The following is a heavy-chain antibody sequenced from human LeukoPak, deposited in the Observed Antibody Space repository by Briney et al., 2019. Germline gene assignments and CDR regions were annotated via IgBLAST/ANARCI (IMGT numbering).Heavy chain of an antibody. CDR2: INHSGST. Sequence: SETLSLTCAVSGGSISSSDYYWSWIRQPPGKGLEWIGEINHSGSTNYNPSLKSRVTISVDTSKNQFSLKLSSVTAADTAVYYCARGQTLRRCDYWGQGTLVTVSS. V-gene: IGHV4-34*01. CDR1: GGSISSSDYY. J-gene: IGHJ4*02. CDR3: ARGQTLRRCDY.